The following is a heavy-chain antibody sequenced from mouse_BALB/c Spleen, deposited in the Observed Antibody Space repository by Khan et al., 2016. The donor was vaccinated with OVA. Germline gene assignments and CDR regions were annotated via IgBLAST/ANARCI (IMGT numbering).Heavy chain of an antibody. V-gene: IGHV3-2*02. Sequence: EVQLLESGPGLVKPSQSLSLTCTVTGYSITSEYAWNWIRQFPGNKLEWMGYINYSGNTRFNPSLNSRTYITRDTSKNHFFLPLHSVTTEDTATYCCARKDYYDYDPFPYWGQGTLVTVSA. CDR3: ARKDYYDYDPFPY. CDR2: INYSGNT. J-gene: IGHJ3*01. D-gene: IGHD2-4*01. CDR1: GYSITSEYA.